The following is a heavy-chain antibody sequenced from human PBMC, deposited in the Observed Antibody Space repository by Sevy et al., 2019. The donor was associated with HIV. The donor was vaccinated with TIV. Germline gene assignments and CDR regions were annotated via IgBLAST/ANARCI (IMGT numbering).Heavy chain of an antibody. D-gene: IGHD3-9*01. Sequence: GGSLRLSCAASGFTFSSYAMSWVRQAPGKGLEWVSAISGSGGSTYYADSVKGRFTISRDNSKNTLYLQMNSLRAEDTAVYYCAKDRVRNILPGYYNFQHWGQGTLVTVSS. V-gene: IGHV3-23*01. CDR3: AKDRVRNILPGYYNFQH. CDR1: GFTFSSYA. J-gene: IGHJ1*01. CDR2: ISGSGGST.